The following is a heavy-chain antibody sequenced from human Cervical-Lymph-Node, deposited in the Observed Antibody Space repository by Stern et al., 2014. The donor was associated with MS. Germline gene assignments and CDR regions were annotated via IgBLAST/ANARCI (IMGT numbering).Heavy chain of an antibody. D-gene: IGHD5-24*01. Sequence: QVQLVQSGAEVKKPRSSVKVSCKASGGTFRSYAISWVRQAPGQGLEWMGGISPIFGTANYAQKFQGRVTITADESTSTAYMELSSLRSEDTAVYYCARGLSDGYNAEFDYWGQGTLVTVSS. J-gene: IGHJ4*02. CDR2: ISPIFGTA. CDR3: ARGLSDGYNAEFDY. V-gene: IGHV1-69*01. CDR1: GGTFRSYA.